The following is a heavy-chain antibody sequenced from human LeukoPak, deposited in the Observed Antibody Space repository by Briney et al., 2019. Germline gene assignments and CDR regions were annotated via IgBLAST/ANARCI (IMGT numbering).Heavy chain of an antibody. V-gene: IGHV3-9*01. J-gene: IGHJ4*02. CDR2: ISWNSRSI. D-gene: IGHD3-22*01. CDR3: AKDSSSGYYRHLDY. Sequence: GGSLRLSCVASGFTFHDYGIHWVRQAPGKGLEWVSGISWNSRSIGYADSVKGRFTFSRGNAKNSLYLQVNSLRVEDTAFYYCAKDSSSGYYRHLDYWGQGIQVTVSS. CDR1: GFTFHDYG.